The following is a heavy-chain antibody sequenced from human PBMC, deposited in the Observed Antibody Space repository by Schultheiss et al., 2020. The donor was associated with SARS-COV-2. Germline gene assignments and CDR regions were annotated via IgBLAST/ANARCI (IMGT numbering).Heavy chain of an antibody. CDR1: GFSLSTSGM. Sequence: SGPTLVKPTETLTLTCTVSGFSLSTSGMCVSWIRQPPGKGLEWIGEINHSGSTNYNPSLKSRVTISVDTSKNQFSLKLSSVTAADTAVYYCARRDGSDNDYWGQGTLVTVSS. V-gene: IGHV4-38-2*02. CDR2: INHSGST. J-gene: IGHJ4*02. CDR3: ARRDGSDNDY. D-gene: IGHD1-14*01.